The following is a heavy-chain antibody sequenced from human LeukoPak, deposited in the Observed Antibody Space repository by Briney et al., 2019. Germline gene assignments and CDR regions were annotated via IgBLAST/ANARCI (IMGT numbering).Heavy chain of an antibody. D-gene: IGHD3-22*01. CDR1: GFTFSSYA. CDR3: AKSNRITMIVVVITAFDY. Sequence: PGGSLRLSCAASGFTFSSYAMSWVRQAPGKGLEWVSAISGSGGSTYYADSVKGRFTISRDNYKNTLYLQMNSLRAEDTAVYYCAKSNRITMIVVVITAFDYWGQGTLVTVSS. V-gene: IGHV3-23*01. J-gene: IGHJ4*02. CDR2: ISGSGGST.